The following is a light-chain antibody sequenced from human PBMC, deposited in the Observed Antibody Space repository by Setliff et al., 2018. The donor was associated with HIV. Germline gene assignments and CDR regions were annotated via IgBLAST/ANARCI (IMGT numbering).Light chain of an antibody. CDR1: GSDVGGYSY. J-gene: IGLJ1*01. V-gene: IGLV2-14*01. CDR2: EVT. Sequence: QSALTQPASVSGSPGQSITISCTGTGSDVGGYSYVSWYQQHPGKAPKLIIYEVTNRPSGISNRFSDSKSGNTASLTISGLQAEDEADYYCSSYASTNTLPFGTGTKVTVL. CDR3: SSYASTNTLP.